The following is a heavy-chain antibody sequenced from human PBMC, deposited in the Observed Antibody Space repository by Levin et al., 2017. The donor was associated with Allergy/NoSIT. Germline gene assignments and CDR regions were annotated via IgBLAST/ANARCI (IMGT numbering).Heavy chain of an antibody. D-gene: IGHD3-10*01. J-gene: IGHJ6*02. V-gene: IGHV3-73*01. Sequence: GGSLRLSCAASGFTFSGSAIHWVRQASGKGLEWVGRIRSKTHTYATVYAASVRGRFTISRDDSKNTAYLQMNSLKTEDTAMYYCTRRLLDYDSGKYFPWYGMDVWGQGTTVTVSS. CDR1: GFTFSGSA. CDR3: TRRLLDYDSGKYFPWYGMDV. CDR2: IRSKTHTYAT.